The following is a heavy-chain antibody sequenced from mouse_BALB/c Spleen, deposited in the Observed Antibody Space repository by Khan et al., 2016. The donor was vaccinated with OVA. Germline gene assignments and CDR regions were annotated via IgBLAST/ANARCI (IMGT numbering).Heavy chain of an antibody. J-gene: IGHJ2*01. CDR3: ARIYGGDFDY. CDR2: ISYSGNT. V-gene: IGHV3-2*02. CDR1: GYSITSDYA. Sequence: EVKLEESGPGLVKPSQSLSLTCTVTGYSITSDYAWNWIRQFPGNKLEWMGHISYSGNTKYNPSLKSRISITRDTSKNQFFLQLNSVTTEDTATDYCARIYGGDFDYWGQGTTLTVSS. D-gene: IGHD1-1*01.